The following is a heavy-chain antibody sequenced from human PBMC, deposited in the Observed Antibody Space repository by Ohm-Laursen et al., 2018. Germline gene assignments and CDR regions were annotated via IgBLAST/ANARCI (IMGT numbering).Heavy chain of an antibody. CDR1: GFTVSSSY. D-gene: IGHD7-27*01. Sequence: SLRLSCTASGFTVSSSYMSWVRQPPGKGLEWVSILYRDGSTSYADSVKGRFTISRDNSKNTLYLQMNSLRAEDTAVYYCVGKTNGGGQGTLVTVSS. J-gene: IGHJ4*02. CDR2: LYRDGST. CDR3: VGKTNG. V-gene: IGHV3-66*01.